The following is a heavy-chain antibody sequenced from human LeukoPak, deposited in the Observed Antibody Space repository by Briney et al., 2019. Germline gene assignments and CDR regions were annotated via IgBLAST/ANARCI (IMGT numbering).Heavy chain of an antibody. Sequence: PGGSLRLSCAASGFTFSSYAMHWVRQAPGKGLEWVANIKQDGSEKYYVDSVKGRFTISRDNAKNSLYLQMNSLRAEDTAVYYCAREVWTNYFDYWGQGTLVTVSS. CDR3: AREVWTNYFDY. J-gene: IGHJ4*02. D-gene: IGHD3/OR15-3a*01. CDR1: GFTFSSYA. V-gene: IGHV3-7*01. CDR2: IKQDGSEK.